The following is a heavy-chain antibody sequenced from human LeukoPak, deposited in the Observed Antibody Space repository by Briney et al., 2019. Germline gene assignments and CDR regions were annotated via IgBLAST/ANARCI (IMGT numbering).Heavy chain of an antibody. J-gene: IGHJ4*02. CDR1: GGSFSGYY. Sequence: SETLSLTCAVYGGSFSGYYWSWIRQPPGKGLEWIGEINHSGSTNYNPSLKSRVTISVDTSKNQFSLKLSSVTAADTAVYYCARDFDWLSFFFDFWGQGTLVTVSS. CDR3: ARDFDWLSFFFDF. V-gene: IGHV4-34*01. D-gene: IGHD3-9*01. CDR2: INHSGST.